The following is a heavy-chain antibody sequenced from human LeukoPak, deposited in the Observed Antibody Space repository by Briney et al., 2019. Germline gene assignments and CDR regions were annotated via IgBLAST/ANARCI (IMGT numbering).Heavy chain of an antibody. Sequence: GESLKISCKGSGYSFTNYWIAWVRQMPGKGLELMGIIYPGDSDTRYSPSFQGQVTISADRSISTAYLQWSSLKASDTAMYYCARQARGIVAPTNWFDPWGQGTLVTVSS. J-gene: IGHJ5*02. CDR1: GYSFTNYW. CDR2: IYPGDSDT. D-gene: IGHD6-13*01. CDR3: ARQARGIVAPTNWFDP. V-gene: IGHV5-51*01.